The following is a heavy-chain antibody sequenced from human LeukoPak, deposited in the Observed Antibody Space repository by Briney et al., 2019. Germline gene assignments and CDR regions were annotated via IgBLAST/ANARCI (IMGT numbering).Heavy chain of an antibody. D-gene: IGHD3-10*01. J-gene: IGHJ6*03. Sequence: EASVKVSCKASGYTFTSYAISWVRQAPGQGLEWMGGIIPIFGTANYAQKFQGRVTITADESTSTAYMELSSLRSEDTAVYYCARGLWFGEGYYYMDVWGKGTTVTVSS. V-gene: IGHV1-69*13. CDR3: ARGLWFGEGYYYMDV. CDR1: GYTFTSYA. CDR2: IIPIFGTA.